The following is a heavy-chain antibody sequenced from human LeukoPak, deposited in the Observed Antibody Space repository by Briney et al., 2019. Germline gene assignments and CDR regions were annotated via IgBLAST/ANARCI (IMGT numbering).Heavy chain of an antibody. CDR2: INHSGST. CDR3: ATELRYLRYVDY. Sequence: PSETLSLTCAVYGGSFSGYYWSWIRQPPGKGLEWIGEINHSGSTNYNPSLKSRVTISVDTSKNQFSLKLSSVTAADTAVYYCATELRYLRYVDYWGQGTLVTVSS. CDR1: GGSFSGYY. V-gene: IGHV4-34*01. D-gene: IGHD4-17*01. J-gene: IGHJ4*02.